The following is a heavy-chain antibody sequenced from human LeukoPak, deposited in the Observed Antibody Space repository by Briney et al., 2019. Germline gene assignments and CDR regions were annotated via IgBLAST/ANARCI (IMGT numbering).Heavy chain of an antibody. CDR3: ARDNYYDSSGP. CDR1: GGSISSGSYY. D-gene: IGHD3-22*01. CDR2: IYTSGST. Sequence: SQTLSLTCTVSGGSISSGSYYWRWIRQPAGKGLEWIGRIYTSGSTNYNPSLKSRVTISVDTSKNQFSLKLSSVTAADTAVYYCARDNYYDSSGPWGQGTLVTVSS. V-gene: IGHV4-61*02. J-gene: IGHJ5*02.